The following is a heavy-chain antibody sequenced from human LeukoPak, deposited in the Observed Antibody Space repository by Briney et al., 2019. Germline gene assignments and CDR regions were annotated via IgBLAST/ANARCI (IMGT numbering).Heavy chain of an antibody. CDR3: ARERAAKRYFDY. CDR1: GYTFTGYY. J-gene: IGHJ4*02. Sequence: ASVRVSCKASGYTFTGYYMHWVRQAPGQGLEWMGWINPNSGGTNYAQKFQGWVTMTRDTSISTAYMELSRLRSDDTAVYYCARERAAKRYFDYWGQGTLVTVSS. CDR2: INPNSGGT. D-gene: IGHD2-15*01. V-gene: IGHV1-2*04.